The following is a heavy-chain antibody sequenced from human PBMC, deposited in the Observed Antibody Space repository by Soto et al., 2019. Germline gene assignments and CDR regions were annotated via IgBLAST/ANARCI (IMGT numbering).Heavy chain of an antibody. D-gene: IGHD3-22*01. J-gene: IGHJ3*02. CDR2: INPSGGST. Sequence: ASVKVSCKASGYTFTSCYMHWVRQAPGQGLEWMGIINPSGGSTSYAQKFQGRVTMTRDTSTSTVYMELSSLRSEDTAVYYCATGGGYYDSSGPVFDIWGQGTMVTVSS. CDR1: GYTFTSCY. CDR3: ATGGGYYDSSGPVFDI. V-gene: IGHV1-46*01.